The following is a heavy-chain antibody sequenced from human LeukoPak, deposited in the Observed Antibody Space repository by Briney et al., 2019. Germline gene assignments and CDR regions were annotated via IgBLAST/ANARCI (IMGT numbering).Heavy chain of an antibody. CDR2: IYYSGST. J-gene: IGHJ3*02. Sequence: SETLSLTCTVSGGSISSSSYYWGWIRQPPGKGLEWIGSIYYSGSTYYNPSLKSRVTISVGTSKNQFSLKLSSVTAADTAVYYCARDSSLGGRDAFDIWGQGTMVTVSS. V-gene: IGHV4-39*07. CDR3: ARDSSLGGRDAFDI. D-gene: IGHD4-23*01. CDR1: GGSISSSSYY.